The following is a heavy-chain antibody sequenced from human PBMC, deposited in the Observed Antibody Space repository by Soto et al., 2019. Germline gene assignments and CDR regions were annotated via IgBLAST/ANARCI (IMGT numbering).Heavy chain of an antibody. Sequence: QVQLQQWGAGLLKPSETLSLTCAVYGGSFSGYYWSWIRQPPGKGLEWIGEINHSGSTNYNPSLKSRVTISVDTSKNPFSLKLSSVTAADTAVYYCAREGYYYDSSGPGKVWPYFDYWGQGTLVTVSS. CDR1: GGSFSGYY. V-gene: IGHV4-34*01. CDR3: AREGYYYDSSGPGKVWPYFDY. CDR2: INHSGST. D-gene: IGHD3-22*01. J-gene: IGHJ4*02.